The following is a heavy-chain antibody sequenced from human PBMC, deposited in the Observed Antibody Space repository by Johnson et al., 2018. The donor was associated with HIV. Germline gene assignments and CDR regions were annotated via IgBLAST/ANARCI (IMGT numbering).Heavy chain of an antibody. CDR1: GFTFSNAW. Sequence: MPLVESGGGLVKPGGSLRLSCAASGFTFSNAWMSWVRQAPGKGLEWVSYISSSGSTIYYADSVKGRFTISRDNSKNTLYLQMNSLRAEDTAVYYCAKDRGGSYRLFGAFDIWGQGTMVTVSS. V-gene: IGHV3-48*01. CDR2: ISSSGSTI. J-gene: IGHJ3*02. CDR3: AKDRGGSYRLFGAFDI. D-gene: IGHD1-26*01.